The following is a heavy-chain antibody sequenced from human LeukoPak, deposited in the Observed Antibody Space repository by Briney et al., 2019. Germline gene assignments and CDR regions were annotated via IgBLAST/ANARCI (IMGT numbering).Heavy chain of an antibody. Sequence: GRSLRLSCAASGFTFDDYAMHRVRQAPGKGLEWVSGISWNSGSIGYADSVKGRFTISRDNAKNSLYLQMNSLRAEDTALYYCAKDLYDSSGSDAFDIWGQGTMVTVSS. J-gene: IGHJ3*02. CDR2: ISWNSGSI. CDR3: AKDLYDSSGSDAFDI. D-gene: IGHD3-22*01. CDR1: GFTFDDYA. V-gene: IGHV3-9*01.